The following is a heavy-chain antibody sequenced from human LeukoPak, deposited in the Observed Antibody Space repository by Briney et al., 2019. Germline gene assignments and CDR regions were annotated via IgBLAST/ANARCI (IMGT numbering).Heavy chain of an antibody. CDR1: GGSISSGSYY. J-gene: IGHJ6*03. V-gene: IGHV4-61*02. Sequence: SETLSLTCTGSGGSISSGSYYWSWIRQPAGKGLEWIGRIYTSGSTNYNPSLKSRVTISVDTSKNQFSLKLSSVTAADTAVYYCARDTRGDGYHYFYYYYYMDVWGKGTTVTVSS. D-gene: IGHD5-24*01. CDR2: IYTSGST. CDR3: ARDTRGDGYHYFYYYYYMDV.